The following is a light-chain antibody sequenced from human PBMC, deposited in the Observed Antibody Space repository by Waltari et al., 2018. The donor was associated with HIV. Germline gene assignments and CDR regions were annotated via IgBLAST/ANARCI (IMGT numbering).Light chain of an antibody. J-gene: IGLJ1*01. CDR2: EVS. Sequence: QSALTQPASVSRSPGQSIIISCTGTSSDIGGYNYVSWYQQHPCKAPTLLIYEVSNPPSGVSDRFSGSKSANTASLTISGLQTEDEADYYCSSFARGRTPYVFGTGTTVTVL. CDR3: SSFARGRTPYV. V-gene: IGLV2-14*01. CDR1: SSDIGGYNY.